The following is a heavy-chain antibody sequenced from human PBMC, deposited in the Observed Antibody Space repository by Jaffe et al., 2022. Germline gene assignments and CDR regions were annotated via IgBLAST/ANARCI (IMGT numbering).Heavy chain of an antibody. D-gene: IGHD6-6*01. Sequence: QVQLQESGPGLVKPSQTLSLTCTVSGGSISSGSYYWSWIRQPAGKGLEWIGRIYTSGSTNYNPSLKSRVTISVDTSKNQFSLKLSSVTAADTAVYYCARALGLDYYYYYMDVWGKGTTVTVSS. CDR2: IYTSGST. CDR3: ARALGLDYYYYYMDV. CDR1: GGSISSGSYY. V-gene: IGHV4-61*02. J-gene: IGHJ6*03.